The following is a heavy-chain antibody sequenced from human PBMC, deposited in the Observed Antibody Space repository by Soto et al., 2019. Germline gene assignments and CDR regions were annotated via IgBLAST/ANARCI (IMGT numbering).Heavy chain of an antibody. Sequence: PGGSLRLSCAASGSTFSSYWMNWVRQAPGKGLEWVANIKQDGSEKYYVDSVKGRFTISRDNAKNSLYLQMNSLRAEDTAVYYRAREAGVVILDYWGQGTLVTVSS. CDR2: IKQDGSEK. J-gene: IGHJ4*02. CDR1: GSTFSSYW. V-gene: IGHV3-7*01. CDR3: AREAGVVILDY. D-gene: IGHD3-3*01.